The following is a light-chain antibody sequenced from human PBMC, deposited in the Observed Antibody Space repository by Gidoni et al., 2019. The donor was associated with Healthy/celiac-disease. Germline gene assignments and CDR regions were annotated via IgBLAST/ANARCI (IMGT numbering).Light chain of an antibody. CDR1: QCVSSSY. Sequence: EIALTQSPGTLSLSPGERPTLSCRASQCVSSSYLAWYQQKPGQAPRLLIYGASSRATGIPDRFSGSGSGTDFTLTISRLEPEDFAVYYCQQYGSLPRTFGQGTKLEIK. J-gene: IGKJ2*01. CDR2: GAS. V-gene: IGKV3-20*01. CDR3: QQYGSLPRT.